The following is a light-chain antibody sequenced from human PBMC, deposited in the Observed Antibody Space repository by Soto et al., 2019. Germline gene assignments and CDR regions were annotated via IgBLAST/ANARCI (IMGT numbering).Light chain of an antibody. V-gene: IGKV1-5*03. CDR1: QSISSW. J-gene: IGKJ1*01. CDR2: KAS. CDR3: QQYNSYPGT. Sequence: DIQMTQSPSTLSASVGDRVTITCRASQSISSWLAWYQQKPGKAPKLLIYKASSLESGVPSRFSGSGSGTEFTLTISSLQPADFATYYCQQYNSYPGTFGQGTKVDIK.